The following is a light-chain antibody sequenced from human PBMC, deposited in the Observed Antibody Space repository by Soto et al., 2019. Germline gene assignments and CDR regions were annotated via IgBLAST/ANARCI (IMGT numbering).Light chain of an antibody. CDR3: QSYDSSLSGDV. J-gene: IGLJ1*01. CDR2: GNS. CDR1: SSNIGAGYD. Sequence: PSVSGAPGQRVTISCTGISSNIGAGYDVHWYQQLPGTAPKLLIYGNSNRPSGVPDRFSGSKSGTSASLAITGLQAEDEADYYCQSYDSSLSGDVFGTGTKVTVL. V-gene: IGLV1-40*01.